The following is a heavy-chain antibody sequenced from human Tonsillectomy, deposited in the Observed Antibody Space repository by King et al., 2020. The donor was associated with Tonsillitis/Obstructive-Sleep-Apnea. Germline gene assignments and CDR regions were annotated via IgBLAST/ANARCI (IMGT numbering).Heavy chain of an antibody. J-gene: IGHJ3*01. CDR1: GFTFRSYA. CDR3: ATQGAGAQALHDFDF. Sequence: VQLVASGGGVVQPGRSLRLSCAASGFTFRSYAMHWVRQAPGKGLEWVGFTSYDGSDTYYADSVRGRFTISRDNSRKTRHRQMNSLRAEDTAVYYCATQGAGAQALHDFDFWGQGTMVTVSS. CDR2: TSYDGSDT. V-gene: IGHV3-30*04. D-gene: IGHD1-26*01.